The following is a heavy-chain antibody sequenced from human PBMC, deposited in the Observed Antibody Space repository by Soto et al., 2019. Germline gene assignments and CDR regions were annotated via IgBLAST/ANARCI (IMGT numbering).Heavy chain of an antibody. CDR2: IWYDGSNK. V-gene: IGHV3-33*01. CDR1: GFTFSSYG. CDR3: ARDRLGSSLYYYGMDV. D-gene: IGHD6-13*01. J-gene: IGHJ6*02. Sequence: PGGSLRPSCAASGFTFSSYGMHWVRQAPGKGLEWVAVIWYDGSNKYYADSVKGRFTISRDNSKNTLYLQMNSLRAEDTAVYYCARDRLGSSLYYYGMDVWGQGTTVTVSS.